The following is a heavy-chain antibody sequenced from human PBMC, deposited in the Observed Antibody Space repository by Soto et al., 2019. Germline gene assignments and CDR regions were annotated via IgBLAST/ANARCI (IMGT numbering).Heavy chain of an antibody. D-gene: IGHD6-13*01. Sequence: QVQLVESGGGVVQPGRSLRLSCAASGFTFSSYGMHWVRQAPGKGLEWVAVISYDGGNKYYADSVKGRFTISRDNSKNTLYLQMNSLRAEDTAVYYCAKPIIAAPRNYYYYYGMDVWGQGTTVTVSS. J-gene: IGHJ6*02. CDR2: ISYDGGNK. CDR3: AKPIIAAPRNYYYYYGMDV. CDR1: GFTFSSYG. V-gene: IGHV3-30*18.